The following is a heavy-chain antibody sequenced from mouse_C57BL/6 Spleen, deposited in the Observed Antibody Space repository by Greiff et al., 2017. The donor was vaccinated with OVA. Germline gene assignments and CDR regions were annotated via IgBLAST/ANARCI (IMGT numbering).Heavy chain of an antibody. Sequence: EVQLQQSRPKLVKPGASVKIKCKNSGYTFTDYNMDWVKQSHGKSLEWIGDINPNNGGTIYNQKFKGKATLTVDKSSSTAYMELRSLTSEDTAVYYCAREGPVYYGNYLDYWGQGTTLTVSS. V-gene: IGHV1-18*01. CDR1: GYTFTDYN. CDR3: AREGPVYYGNYLDY. J-gene: IGHJ2*01. D-gene: IGHD2-1*01. CDR2: INPNNGGT.